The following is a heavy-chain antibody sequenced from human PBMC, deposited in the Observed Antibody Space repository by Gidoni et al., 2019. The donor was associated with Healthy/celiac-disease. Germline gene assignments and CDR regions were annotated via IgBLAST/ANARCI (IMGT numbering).Heavy chain of an antibody. CDR3: ARDHPHKWSHTNPDY. CDR1: GFPFSSYG. Sequence: QVQLVESGGGVVQPGRSRRLSCAASGFPFSSYGMHWVRQAPGKGLEWVAVIWYDGSNKYYADSVKGRFTISRDNSKNTLYLQMNSLRAEDTAVYYCARDHPHKWSHTNPDYWGQGTLVTVSS. J-gene: IGHJ4*02. CDR2: IWYDGSNK. D-gene: IGHD2-15*01. V-gene: IGHV3-33*01.